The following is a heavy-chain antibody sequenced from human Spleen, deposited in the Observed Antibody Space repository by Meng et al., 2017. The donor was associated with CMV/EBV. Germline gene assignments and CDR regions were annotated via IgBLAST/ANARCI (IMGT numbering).Heavy chain of an antibody. CDR1: GYSVTGYY. V-gene: IGHV1-2*06. CDR2: INPNSGGT. Sequence: KASGYSVTGYYIQWVRQAPGQGLEWMGRINPNSGGTNYAQKLQGRVTMTRDTSISTAYMELSRLRSDDTAVYYCARDNSGWGVDFDYWGQGTLVTVSS. CDR3: ARDNSGWGVDFDY. J-gene: IGHJ4*02. D-gene: IGHD6-19*01.